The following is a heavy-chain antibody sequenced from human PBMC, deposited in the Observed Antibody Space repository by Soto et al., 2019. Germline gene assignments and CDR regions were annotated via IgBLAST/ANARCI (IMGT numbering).Heavy chain of an antibody. J-gene: IGHJ1*01. CDR1: GGSLTGYY. Sequence: QVQLQESGPGLVKPSETLSLTCTVSGGSLTGYYWSWVRQPPGKGLEWLGYIYYRESTDYNPSLNSRAIISLDRAKNQFFLQLSSVTAADSAVYYCARSITRSELYFPNWGPSTLVTVSS. CDR3: ARSITRSELYFPN. V-gene: IGHV4-59*01. CDR2: IYYREST. D-gene: IGHD1-20*01.